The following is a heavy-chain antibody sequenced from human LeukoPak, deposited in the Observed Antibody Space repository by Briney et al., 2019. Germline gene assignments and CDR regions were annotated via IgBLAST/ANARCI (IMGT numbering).Heavy chain of an antibody. Sequence: PGGSLRLSCTASGFTFDDYGMNWVRQAPGKGLEWVPSINWNGGSTGYAAYVKGRFTISRDNAENSLYLQMNSLRVEDTALYYCAREHYNYYMDVWGKGTTVTVSS. J-gene: IGHJ6*03. CDR3: AREHYNYYMDV. CDR1: GFTFDDYG. V-gene: IGHV3-20*04. CDR2: INWNGGST.